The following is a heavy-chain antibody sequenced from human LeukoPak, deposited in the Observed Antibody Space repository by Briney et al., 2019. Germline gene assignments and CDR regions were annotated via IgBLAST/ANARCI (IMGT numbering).Heavy chain of an antibody. Sequence: PSETLSLTCTVSGGSISSSSYYWGWIRQPAGKGLEWIGRIYTSGSTNYNPSLKSRVTISVDTSKNQFSLKLSSVTAADTAVYYCASQESGSYPFDYWGQGTLVTVSS. D-gene: IGHD1-26*01. J-gene: IGHJ4*02. V-gene: IGHV4-61*02. CDR3: ASQESGSYPFDY. CDR2: IYTSGST. CDR1: GGSISSSSYY.